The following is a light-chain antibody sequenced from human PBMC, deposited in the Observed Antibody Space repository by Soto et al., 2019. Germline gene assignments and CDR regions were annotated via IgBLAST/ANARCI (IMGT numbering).Light chain of an antibody. J-gene: IGKJ5*01. CDR3: MQGTHWPIT. Sequence: DIVMTQTPLSSPVTLGQPASISCRSNQSLVHSDGIAYFSWFRQRPGRSPRRLIYKVSNRDSGVPARFSGSGSGTDFALKISRVEAEDVGVYYCMQGTHWPITFGQGTRLEIK. CDR1: QSLVHSDGIAY. CDR2: KVS. V-gene: IGKV2-30*02.